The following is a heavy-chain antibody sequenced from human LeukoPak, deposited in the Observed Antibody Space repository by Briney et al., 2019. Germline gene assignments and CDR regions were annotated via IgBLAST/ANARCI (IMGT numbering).Heavy chain of an antibody. Sequence: SETLSLTCTVSGGSISSYYWSWIRQPPGKGLEWIGYIYYSGSTNYNPSLKSRVTISVDTSKNPFSLKLSSVTAADTAVYYCARHRLAYCGGDCLDWFDPWGQGTLVTVSS. CDR1: GGSISSYY. CDR2: IYYSGST. V-gene: IGHV4-59*08. CDR3: ARHRLAYCGGDCLDWFDP. J-gene: IGHJ5*02. D-gene: IGHD2-21*02.